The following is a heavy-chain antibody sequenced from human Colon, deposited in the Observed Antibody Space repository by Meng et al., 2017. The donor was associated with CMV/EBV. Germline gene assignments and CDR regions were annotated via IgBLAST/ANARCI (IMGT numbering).Heavy chain of an antibody. CDR3: VKDKGSGYNKEDWYGVDV. CDR1: GFTFDDYA. Sequence: GGSLRLSCAASGFTFDDYAMHWVRQGPGKGLEWVSGISWHSGKVDYADSVKGRFTISRDNAKNPLFLQMNSLRPEDTAFYYCVKDKGSGYNKEDWYGVDVWGHGTTVTVSS. CDR2: ISWHSGKV. J-gene: IGHJ6*02. V-gene: IGHV3-9*01. D-gene: IGHD3-22*01.